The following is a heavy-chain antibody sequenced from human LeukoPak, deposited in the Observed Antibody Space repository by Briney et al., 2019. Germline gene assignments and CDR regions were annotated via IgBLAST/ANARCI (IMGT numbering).Heavy chain of an antibody. V-gene: IGHV4-59*12. Sequence: SETLSLTCTVSGGSISSYYWSWIRQSPGKGLEWIGYIYYSGSTNYNPSLKSRVTISVDTSKNQFSLKLSSVTAADTAVYYCARLKGLLFDYWGQGTLVTVSS. CDR1: GGSISSYY. J-gene: IGHJ4*02. CDR2: IYYSGST. CDR3: ARLKGLLFDY. D-gene: IGHD2-15*01.